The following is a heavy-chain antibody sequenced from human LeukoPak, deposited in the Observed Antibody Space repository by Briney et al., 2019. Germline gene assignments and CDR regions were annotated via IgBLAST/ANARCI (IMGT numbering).Heavy chain of an antibody. J-gene: IGHJ4*02. CDR3: ARDGGATGFDY. V-gene: IGHV1-18*01. CDR1: GGTFSSYA. Sequence: ASVKVSCKASGGTFSSYAISWVRQAPGQGLEWMGWISAYNVNTNYAQKLQGRVTMTTDTSTSTAYMELRSLRSDDTAVYYCARDGGATGFDYWGQGTLVTVSS. D-gene: IGHD1-26*01. CDR2: ISAYNVNT.